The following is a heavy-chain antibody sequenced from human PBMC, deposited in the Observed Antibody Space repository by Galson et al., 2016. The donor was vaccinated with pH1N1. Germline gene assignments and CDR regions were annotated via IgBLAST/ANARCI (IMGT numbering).Heavy chain of an antibody. V-gene: IGHV3-30*02. D-gene: IGHD3-3*01. CDR2: IRSHGINK. J-gene: IGHJ4*02. CDR3: AKDFQWSFEY. CDR1: GFSFSDSG. Sequence: SLRLSCAVSGFSFSDSGIHWVRQAPGKGLDWVSYIRSHGINKYYTDSVKGRFTISSDNSKNTLYLQMNSLRPEDTAVYYCAKDFQWSFEYWGPGALVTVSS.